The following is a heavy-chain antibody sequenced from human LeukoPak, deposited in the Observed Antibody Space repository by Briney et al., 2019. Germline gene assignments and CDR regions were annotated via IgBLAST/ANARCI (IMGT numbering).Heavy chain of an antibody. D-gene: IGHD3-10*01. Sequence: GGSLRLSCAASGFTFSNYWVHWVRQAPGKGLVWVSRINRDGSTTNYGDSVKGRFTVSRDNAKNTLNLQMNSLRAEDTAVYYCARDRKSGESSEIDFWGQGTLVTVSS. CDR1: GFTFSNYW. CDR2: INRDGSTT. V-gene: IGHV3-74*01. CDR3: ARDRKSGESSEIDF. J-gene: IGHJ4*02.